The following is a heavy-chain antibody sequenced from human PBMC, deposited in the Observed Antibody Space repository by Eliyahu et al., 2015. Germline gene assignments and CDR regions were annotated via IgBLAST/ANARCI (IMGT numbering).Heavy chain of an antibody. D-gene: IGHD3-22*01. CDR3: ARATYDSSGTSDAFDI. Sequence: EVQLVESGGGLVKPGGSLXLXCAASXFTFXSXSMNWVRQAXGKGLEWXSSISSSSSYIYYADSVKGRFTISRDNAKNSLYLQMNSLRAEDTAVYYCARATYDSSGTSDAFDIWGQGTMVTVSS. V-gene: IGHV3-21*01. J-gene: IGHJ3*02. CDR1: XFTFXSXS. CDR2: ISSSSSYI.